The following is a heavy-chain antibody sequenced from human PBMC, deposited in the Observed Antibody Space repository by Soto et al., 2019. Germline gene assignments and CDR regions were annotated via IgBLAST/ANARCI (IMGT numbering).Heavy chain of an antibody. CDR2: IIPIFGTA. V-gene: IGHV1-69*13. CDR1: GGTFSSYA. Sequence: ASVKVSCKASGGTFSSYAISWVRQAPGQGLEWMGGIIPIFGTANYAQKFQGRVTITADESTSTAYMELSSLRSEDTAVYYCARVSRRGGVVIYTWLDPWGQGTLGTVSS. CDR3: ARVSRRGGVVIYTWLDP. D-gene: IGHD3-3*01. J-gene: IGHJ5*02.